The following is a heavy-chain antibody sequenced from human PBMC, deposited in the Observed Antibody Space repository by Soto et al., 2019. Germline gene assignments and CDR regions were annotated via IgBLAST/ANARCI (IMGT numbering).Heavy chain of an antibody. CDR2: ISAHNGNT. CDR3: ARGRYGDY. CDR1: GYGFTTYG. Sequence: QVHLVQSGAEVKKPGASVKVSCKGSGYGFTTYGITWVRQAPGQGLEWMAWISAHNGNTNYAQKLQGRVTVTRDTSTSTAYMALRRLSSDDPAVYYCARGRYGDYWGQGALVTVSS. J-gene: IGHJ4*02. V-gene: IGHV1-18*01. D-gene: IGHD1-1*01.